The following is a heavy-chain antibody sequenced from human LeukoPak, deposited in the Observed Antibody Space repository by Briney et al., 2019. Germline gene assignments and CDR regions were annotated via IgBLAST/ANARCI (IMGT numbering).Heavy chain of an antibody. CDR3: ARSLGYCSGGSCYSPQLRRSNWFDP. J-gene: IGHJ5*02. D-gene: IGHD2-15*01. CDR1: NESFSGYY. Sequence: SETLSLTCAVYNESFSGYYWSWIRQPPGKGLEWIGEINHSGSTNYNPSLKSRVTISVDTSKNQFSLKLSSVTAADTAVYYCARSLGYCSGGSCYSPQLRRSNWFDPWGQGTLVTVSS. CDR2: INHSGST. V-gene: IGHV4-34*01.